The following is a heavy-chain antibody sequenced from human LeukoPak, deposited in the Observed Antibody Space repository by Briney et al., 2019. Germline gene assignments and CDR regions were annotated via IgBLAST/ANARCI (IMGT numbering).Heavy chain of an antibody. V-gene: IGHV4-59*01. Sequence: PSETLSLTCTVSGGSISTYYWSWIRQPPGKGLEWIGYIYHSGSTKYNPSLKSRVTISVDTSKNQFSLKLSSVTAADTAVYYCARASRDGYNYAYWGQGTLVTVSS. D-gene: IGHD5-24*01. J-gene: IGHJ4*02. CDR2: IYHSGST. CDR3: ARASRDGYNYAY. CDR1: GGSISTYY.